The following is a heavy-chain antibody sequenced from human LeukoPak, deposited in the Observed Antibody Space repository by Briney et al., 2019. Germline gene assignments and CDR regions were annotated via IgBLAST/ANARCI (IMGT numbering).Heavy chain of an antibody. Sequence: SETLSLTCTVSGGTISSYYWSWIRQPPGKGLEWIGYIYYSGSTNYNPSLKSRVTISVDTSKNQFSLKLSSVTAADTAVYYCARGLMMAVAGRGEFHYWGQGTLVTVSS. D-gene: IGHD6-13*01. J-gene: IGHJ4*02. CDR2: IYYSGST. CDR1: GGTISSYY. V-gene: IGHV4-59*01. CDR3: ARGLMMAVAGRGEFHY.